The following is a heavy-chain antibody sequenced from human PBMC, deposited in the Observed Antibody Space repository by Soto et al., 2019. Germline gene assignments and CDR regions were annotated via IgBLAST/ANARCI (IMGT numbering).Heavy chain of an antibody. CDR1: GFTFSSYA. Sequence: GGSLRLSCAASGFTFSSYAMSWVRQAPGKGLEWVSAISGSGGSTYYADSVKGRFTISRDNSKNTLYLQMNSLRAEDTAVYYCAKVLYRGPHGYMDVWGKGTTVTVSS. CDR3: AKVLYRGPHGYMDV. J-gene: IGHJ6*03. D-gene: IGHD2-2*01. CDR2: ISGSGGST. V-gene: IGHV3-23*01.